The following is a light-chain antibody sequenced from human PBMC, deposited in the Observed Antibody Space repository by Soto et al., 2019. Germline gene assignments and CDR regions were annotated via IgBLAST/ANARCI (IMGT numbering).Light chain of an antibody. J-gene: IGLJ3*02. CDR3: AAWDDSRNGWV. Sequence: QLVLTQPPSASGTPGQRVTFSCSGSSSNIGSNNVNWYQQVPGTAPKFLIYSNNQRPSGVPERFSGSKSGTSASLAISGLQSEDEADYYCAAWDDSRNGWVFGGGTKLTVL. CDR1: SSNIGSNN. V-gene: IGLV1-44*01. CDR2: SNN.